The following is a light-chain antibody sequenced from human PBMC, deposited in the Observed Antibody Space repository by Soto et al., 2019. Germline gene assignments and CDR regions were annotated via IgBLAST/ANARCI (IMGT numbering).Light chain of an antibody. CDR2: GTS. J-gene: IGKJ1*01. CDR1: QSVSSSY. Sequence: EIVLTQSPGTLSLSPGGRATLSCGASQSVSSSYLAWYQHKPGQAPRLLISGTSSRATGIPDRFSGSGAGTDFTLTISRLEPEDFAVYYCQQYGTTPWTFGQGTKVDIK. CDR3: QQYGTTPWT. V-gene: IGKV3-20*01.